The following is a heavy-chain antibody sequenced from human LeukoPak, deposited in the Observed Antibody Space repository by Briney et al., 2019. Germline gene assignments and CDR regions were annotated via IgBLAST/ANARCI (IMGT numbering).Heavy chain of an antibody. CDR3: GKDGGQYSSGPEFDP. CDR2: ISGGGERT. J-gene: IGHJ5*02. Sequence: GGSLRLSCAASGIVFCTTAMNWARQSPGRGLEWVSAISGGGERTFYADSVKGRFTISRDNSKNMLYLQMNSLRADDTAIYYCGKDGGQYSSGPEFDPRGQGALVTVSS. D-gene: IGHD6-19*01. CDR1: GIVFCTTA. V-gene: IGHV3-23*01.